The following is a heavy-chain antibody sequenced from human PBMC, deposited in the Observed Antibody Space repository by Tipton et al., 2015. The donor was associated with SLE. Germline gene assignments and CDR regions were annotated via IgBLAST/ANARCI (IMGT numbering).Heavy chain of an antibody. V-gene: IGHV1-69*06. D-gene: IGHD4-17*01. CDR1: GGTFTNHA. CDR2: LSPLLGTP. J-gene: IGHJ4*02. Sequence: QVQLVQSGAEVKKPGSSVRVSCKASGGTFTNHAITWVRQAPGQGLEWMGGLSPLLGTPNYAQKFQGRITITADRSTSTAYMELITLSSDDTAVYYCASRGYGDYVYMGYWGQGTLVTVSS. CDR3: ASRGYGDYVYMGY.